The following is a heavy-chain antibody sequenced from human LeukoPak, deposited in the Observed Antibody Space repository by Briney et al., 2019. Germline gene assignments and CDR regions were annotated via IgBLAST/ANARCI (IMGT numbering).Heavy chain of an antibody. V-gene: IGHV3-53*01. CDR1: GFTVSSNY. J-gene: IGHJ4*02. Sequence: PGGSLRLSCATSGFTVSSNYMSWVRQAPGKGLEWVSVIYDSGTTYYADSVKGRFLIFRGTSKNTVDRQMNSLRVEDTAVYYCAGRRSSGWYAYWGQGTLVTVSS. CDR2: IYDSGTT. CDR3: AGRRSSGWYAY. D-gene: IGHD6-19*01.